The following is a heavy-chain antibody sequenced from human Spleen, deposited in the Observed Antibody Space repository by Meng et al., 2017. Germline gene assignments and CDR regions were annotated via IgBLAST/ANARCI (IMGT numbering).Heavy chain of an antibody. D-gene: IGHD5-12*01. CDR3: AKDLATMAA. CDR1: GFIFNSFT. Sequence: GGSLRLSCTASGFIFNSFTMRWVRHAPGNGLAWVSTISGSGVSIYYADSVKGRFTVSRDNSQNTLYLQMNSLRPQDTAVYYWAKDLATMAAWGQGTTVTVSS. V-gene: IGHV3-23*01. CDR2: ISGSGVSI. J-gene: IGHJ6*02.